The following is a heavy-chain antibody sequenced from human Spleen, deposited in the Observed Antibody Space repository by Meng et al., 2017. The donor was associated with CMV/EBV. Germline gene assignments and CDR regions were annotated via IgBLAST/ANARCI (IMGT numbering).Heavy chain of an antibody. D-gene: IGHD2-2*01. Sequence: ASVKVSCKASGYTFTSYGISWVRQAPGQGLEWMGWISAYNGNTNYAQKLQGRVTMTTDTSTSTAYMELRSLRSDDTAVYYCARESIVVVPAAVPFDYWGQGTLVTVSS. CDR3: ARESIVVVPAAVPFDY. V-gene: IGHV1-18*01. J-gene: IGHJ4*02. CDR2: ISAYNGNT. CDR1: GYTFTSYG.